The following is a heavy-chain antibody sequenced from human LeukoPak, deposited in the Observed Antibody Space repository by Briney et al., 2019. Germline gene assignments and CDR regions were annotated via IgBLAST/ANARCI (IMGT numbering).Heavy chain of an antibody. CDR1: GYSISSGYY. Sequence: SETLSLTCAVSGYSISSGYYWGWIRQPPGKGLEWIGSIYHSGSTYYNPSLKSRVTISVDTSKNQFSLRLTSVTAADTAVYYCARGGSYYDYWGQGTRVTVSS. CDR3: ARGGSYYDY. CDR2: IYHSGST. D-gene: IGHD1-26*01. J-gene: IGHJ4*02. V-gene: IGHV4-38-2*01.